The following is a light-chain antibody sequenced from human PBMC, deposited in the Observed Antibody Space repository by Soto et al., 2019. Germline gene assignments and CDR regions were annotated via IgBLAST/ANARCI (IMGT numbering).Light chain of an antibody. V-gene: IGLV2-14*01. Sequence: QSALTQPASVSGSPGQSITISCTGTSSDVGTYNYVSWYQHHPGKAPKLIIYEVSNQPSGVSNRFSGSKSGSTASLTISGLQAEDEADYHCTSYTRDTALVFGTGTKVTVL. CDR1: SSDVGTYNY. CDR2: EVS. J-gene: IGLJ1*01. CDR3: TSYTRDTALV.